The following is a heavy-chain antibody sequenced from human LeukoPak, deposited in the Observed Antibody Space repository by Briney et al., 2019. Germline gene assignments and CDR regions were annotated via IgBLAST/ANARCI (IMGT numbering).Heavy chain of an antibody. CDR1: GFTFSSYS. CDR3: ARVGGGYYDFWSGYYRLTEFFDY. Sequence: PGGSLRLSCAASGFTFSSYSMNWVRQAPGKGLEWVSYITSGSSTIYYAESVKGRFTISRDNAKNTLYLQMNSLRAEDTAVYYCARVGGGYYDFWSGYYRLTEFFDYWGQGTLVTVSS. V-gene: IGHV3-48*04. J-gene: IGHJ4*02. CDR2: ITSGSSTI. D-gene: IGHD3-3*01.